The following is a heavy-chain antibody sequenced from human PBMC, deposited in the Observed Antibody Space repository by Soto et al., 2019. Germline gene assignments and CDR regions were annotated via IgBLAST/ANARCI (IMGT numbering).Heavy chain of an antibody. Sequence: PTETLSLTCTVSGGAISSGGYYWSWIRQHPGKGLEWIGYIYYSGSTYYNPSLKSRVTISVDTSKNQFYMKLSSVTAADTAVYYFVTAADGLVAFDIWCQGNPGYRLL. CDR3: VTAADGLVAFDI. V-gene: IGHV4-31*03. CDR2: IYYSGST. D-gene: IGHD3-16*01. CDR1: GGAISSGGYY. J-gene: IGHJ3*02.